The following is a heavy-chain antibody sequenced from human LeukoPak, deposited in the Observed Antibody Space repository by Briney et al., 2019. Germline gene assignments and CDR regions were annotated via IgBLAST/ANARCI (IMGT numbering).Heavy chain of an antibody. CDR3: AKDLWEQWLNGMDV. V-gene: IGHV3-7*03. CDR1: EFTFSSYW. J-gene: IGHJ6*02. CDR2: IRQDGNEK. D-gene: IGHD6-19*01. Sequence: PGGSLRLSCEASEFTFSSYWKSWVRQAPGKGLEWVANIRQDGNEKYYVDSVKGRFTISRDNAKNSLYLQMNSLRAEDTALYCCAKDLWEQWLNGMDVWGQGTTVTVSS.